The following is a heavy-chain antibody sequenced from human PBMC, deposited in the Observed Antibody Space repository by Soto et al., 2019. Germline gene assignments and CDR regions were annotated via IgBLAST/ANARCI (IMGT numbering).Heavy chain of an antibody. J-gene: IGHJ4*02. D-gene: IGHD1-26*01. CDR3: VRENEMAGATSAFEY. Sequence: GGSLRLSCVASGFNFSYNAMNWVRQAPQKGLEWVSLIDARSNYIYYADSVKGRFTISRDNARNSLYLQMDSLRVEDTAVYYCVRENEMAGATSAFEYWGQGTPVTVSS. CDR2: IDARSNYI. CDR1: GFNFSYNA. V-gene: IGHV3-21*06.